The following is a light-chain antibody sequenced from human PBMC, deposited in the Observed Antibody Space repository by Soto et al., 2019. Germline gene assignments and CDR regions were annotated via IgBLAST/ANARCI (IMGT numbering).Light chain of an antibody. V-gene: IGLV1-44*01. CDR1: SSNIGSNT. Sequence: VLTQPPSAYGTPGQRVTISCSGSSSNIGSNTVNWYQQLPGTAPKLLIYSNNQRPSGVPDRFSGSKSGTSASLAISGLQSEDEADYYCAAWDDSLNGQVFGTGTKVTVL. CDR2: SNN. J-gene: IGLJ1*01. CDR3: AAWDDSLNGQV.